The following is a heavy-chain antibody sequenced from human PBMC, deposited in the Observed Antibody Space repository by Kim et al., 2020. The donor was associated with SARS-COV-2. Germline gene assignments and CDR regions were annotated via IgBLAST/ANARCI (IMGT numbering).Heavy chain of an antibody. V-gene: IGHV3-33*01. CDR1: GFTFSSYG. CDR3: ASGRYCTNGVCYRYYGMDV. D-gene: IGHD2-8*01. J-gene: IGHJ6*02. Sequence: GGSLRLSCAASGFTFSSYGMHWVRQAPGKGLEWVAVIWYDGSNKYYADSVKGRFTISRDNSKNTLYLQMNSLRAEDTAVYYCASGRYCTNGVCYRYYGMDVWGQGTTVTVSS. CDR2: IWYDGSNK.